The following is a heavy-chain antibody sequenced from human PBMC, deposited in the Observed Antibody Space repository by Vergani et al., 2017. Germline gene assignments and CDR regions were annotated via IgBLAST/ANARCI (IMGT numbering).Heavy chain of an antibody. V-gene: IGHV3-20*04. J-gene: IGHJ4*02. Sequence: EVQLVDSGGGVVRPGGSLRLSCAASGFTFGDYDMNWVRQAPGKVLEWVSRVKWNGDSSVYADSVKGRFTISRDNAKNSLYLQMTSLRAEDTAFYYCARRGSGNTYYFDYWGQGALVTVSS. CDR2: VKWNGDSS. CDR3: ARRGSGNTYYFDY. CDR1: GFTFGDYD. D-gene: IGHD3-10*01.